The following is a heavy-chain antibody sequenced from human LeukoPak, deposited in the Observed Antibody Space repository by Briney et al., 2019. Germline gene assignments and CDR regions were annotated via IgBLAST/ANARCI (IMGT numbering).Heavy chain of an antibody. CDR3: ARHLIESGSAYYYALDY. CDR1: GGSISSYY. J-gene: IGHJ4*02. CDR2: LYYTGST. V-gene: IGHV4-59*08. D-gene: IGHD3-22*01. Sequence: SETLSLTCTVSGGSISSYYWSWIRQPSGQRLEWIGYLYYTGSTKYNPSLRSRVTISVDTSKNQISLKLSSVTAADTAVYYCARHLIESGSAYYYALDYWGQGTLVPVSA.